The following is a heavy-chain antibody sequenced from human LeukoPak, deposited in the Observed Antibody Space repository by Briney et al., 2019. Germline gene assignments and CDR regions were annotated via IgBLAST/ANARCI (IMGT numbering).Heavy chain of an antibody. D-gene: IGHD6-6*01. CDR3: ARYPSQSSFDY. CDR2: IYYSGST. J-gene: IGHJ4*02. CDR1: GGSISSYY. Sequence: PSETLSLTCTVSGGSISSYYWSWIRQPPGKGLEWIGYIYYSGSTNYNPSLKSRVTISADTSKNQFSLKLSSVTAADTAVYYCARYPSQSSFDYWGQGTLVTVSS. V-gene: IGHV4-59*08.